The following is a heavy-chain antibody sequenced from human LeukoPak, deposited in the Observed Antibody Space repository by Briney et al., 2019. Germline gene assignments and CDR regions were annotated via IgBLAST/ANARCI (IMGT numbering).Heavy chain of an antibody. D-gene: IGHD1/OR15-1a*01. CDR3: AKDSPSRTATTEGPVDY. CDR2: FRCSSSYK. CDR1: GFRLRDYT. J-gene: IGHJ4*02. V-gene: IGHV3-21*01. Sequence: GSLRPSCAAPGFRLRDYTMNRVRPAPGKGLGWLSSFRCSSSYKYFANSVRGRFTISRDNAKNSLYLQMNSLRAEDTAVYDCAKDSPSRTATTEGPVDYWGQGTLVTVSS.